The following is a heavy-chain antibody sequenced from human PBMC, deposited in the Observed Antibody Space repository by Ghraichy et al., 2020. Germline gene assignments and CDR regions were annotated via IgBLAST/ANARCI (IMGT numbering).Heavy chain of an antibody. V-gene: IGHV3-43*02. Sequence: LSLTCAASGFTLDDYAMHWVRQAPGKGLEWVSLISGDGGSTYYADSVKGRFTISRDNSKNSLYLQMNSLRTEDTALYYCAKDIGGAATVSDAFDIWGQGTMVTVSS. J-gene: IGHJ3*02. CDR2: ISGDGGST. D-gene: IGHD2-15*01. CDR3: AKDIGGAATVSDAFDI. CDR1: GFTLDDYA.